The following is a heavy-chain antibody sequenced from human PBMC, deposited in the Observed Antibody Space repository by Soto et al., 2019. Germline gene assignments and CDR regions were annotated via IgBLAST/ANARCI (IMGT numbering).Heavy chain of an antibody. CDR3: ARDNTYGDYGVYYGMDV. J-gene: IGHJ6*02. CDR1: GFTFSSYW. Sequence: GGSLRLSCAASGFTFSSYWMSWVRQAPGKGLEWVANIKQDGSEKYYVDSVKGRFTISRDNAKNSLYLQMNSLRAKDTAVYYCARDNTYGDYGVYYGMDVWGQGTTVTVSS. D-gene: IGHD4-17*01. V-gene: IGHV3-7*01. CDR2: IKQDGSEK.